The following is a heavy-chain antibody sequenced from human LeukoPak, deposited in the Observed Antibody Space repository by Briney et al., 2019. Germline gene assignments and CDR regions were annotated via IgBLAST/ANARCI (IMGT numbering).Heavy chain of an antibody. J-gene: IGHJ4*02. D-gene: IGHD4-17*01. Sequence: GGSLRLSCAASGFTFSSYAMNWVRQAPGKGLEWVSGISSSGGSTYYADSVKGRFTISRDNSKNTLYLQMNSLRAEDTAVYYCAKDPDCGDYYFDYWGQGTLVTVSS. CDR1: GFTFSSYA. V-gene: IGHV3-23*01. CDR2: ISSSGGST. CDR3: AKDPDCGDYYFDY.